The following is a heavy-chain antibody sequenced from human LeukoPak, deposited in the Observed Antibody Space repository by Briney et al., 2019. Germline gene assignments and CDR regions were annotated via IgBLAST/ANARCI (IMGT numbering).Heavy chain of an antibody. V-gene: IGHV3-11*01. CDR2: ITASSNMI. CDR1: GFNFDDHY. J-gene: IGHJ4*02. CDR3: ARDSGDPRLYYDFWSGYLDF. D-gene: IGHD3-3*01. Sequence: GGSLRLSCAASGFNFDDHYMAWIRQAPGKGLEWISYITASSNMISYAESVKGRFTISRNNAKNSVFLQMKTLRAEDTAVYFCARDSGDPRLYYDFWSGYLDFWGQGTLVTVSS.